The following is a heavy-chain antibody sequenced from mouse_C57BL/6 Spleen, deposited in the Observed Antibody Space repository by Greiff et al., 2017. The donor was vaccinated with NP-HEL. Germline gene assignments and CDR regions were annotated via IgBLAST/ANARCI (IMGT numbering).Heavy chain of an antibody. D-gene: IGHD2-1*01. J-gene: IGHJ2*01. Sequence: QVQLKESGPELVKPGASVKISCKASGYAFSSSWMNWVKQRPGKGLEWIGRIYPGDGDTNYNGKFKGKATLTADKSSSTAYMQLSSLTSEDSAVYFCARERGYGNYEDYWGQGTTLTVSS. V-gene: IGHV1-82*01. CDR1: GYAFSSSW. CDR3: ARERGYGNYEDY. CDR2: IYPGDGDT.